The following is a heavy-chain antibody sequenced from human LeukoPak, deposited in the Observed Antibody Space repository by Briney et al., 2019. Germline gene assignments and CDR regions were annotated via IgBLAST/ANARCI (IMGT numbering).Heavy chain of an antibody. CDR3: ARAWSSS. CDR1: GSTFNNYW. D-gene: IGHD6-6*01. J-gene: IGHJ4*02. V-gene: IGHV3-7*01. Sequence: GGSLRLSCAASGSTFNNYWMSWVRQAPGKGLEWVAHINQDGSEKYYVDSVKGRFTISRDNAKNSLYLQMNSLRAEDTAVYYCARAWSSSWGQGTLVTVSS. CDR2: INQDGSEK.